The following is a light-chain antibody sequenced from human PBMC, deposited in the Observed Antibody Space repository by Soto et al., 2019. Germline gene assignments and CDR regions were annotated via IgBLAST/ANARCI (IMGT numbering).Light chain of an antibody. CDR3: QQYGSSPGT. Sequence: EIVLTQSPCTLSLSPGERATLSCRASQSVSSTYLAWYQQQPGQAPRLLIYGASSRATGIPDRFSGSGSGTDFTLTISRLEPEDFAVYYCQQYGSSPGTFGQGTKVDI. CDR2: GAS. V-gene: IGKV3-20*01. CDR1: QSVSSTY. J-gene: IGKJ1*01.